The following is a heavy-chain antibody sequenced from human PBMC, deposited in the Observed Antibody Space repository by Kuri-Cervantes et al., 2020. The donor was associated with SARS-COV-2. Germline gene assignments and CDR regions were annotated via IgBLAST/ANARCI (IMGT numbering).Heavy chain of an antibody. D-gene: IGHD3-3*01. Sequence: GSLRLSCTVSGDSISSTTYYWGWIRQPPGKGLEWIGIIFYSGGTYYNPSLSSRVTISVDTSKNQFSLKLSSVTAADTAVYYCARRPDGDFWSGYYLWGQGTLVTVSS. CDR2: IFYSGGT. J-gene: IGHJ5*02. CDR1: GDSISSTTYY. V-gene: IGHV4-39*01. CDR3: ARRPDGDFWSGYYL.